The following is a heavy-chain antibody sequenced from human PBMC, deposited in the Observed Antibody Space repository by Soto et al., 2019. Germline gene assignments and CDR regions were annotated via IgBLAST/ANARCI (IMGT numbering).Heavy chain of an antibody. CDR1: GFTFSSYG. CDR2: ISYDGSNK. CDR3: AKVLQAIAAAGTSDY. Sequence: QVQLVESGGGVVQPGRSLRLSCAASGFTFSSYGMHWVRQAPGKGLEWVAVISYDGSNKYYADSVKGRFTISRDNSKNTLYLQMNSLRAEDTAVYYCAKVLQAIAAAGTSDYWGQGTLVTVSS. V-gene: IGHV3-30*18. J-gene: IGHJ4*02. D-gene: IGHD6-13*01.